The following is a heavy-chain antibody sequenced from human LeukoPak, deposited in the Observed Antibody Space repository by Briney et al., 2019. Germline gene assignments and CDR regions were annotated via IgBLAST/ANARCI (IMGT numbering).Heavy chain of an antibody. J-gene: IGHJ4*02. CDR1: GGSFSGYY. CDR3: ARHQRWSYFDY. D-gene: IGHD2-15*01. V-gene: IGHV4-34*01. CDR2: INHSGST. Sequence: SETLSLTCAVYGGSFSGYYWSWIRQPPGKGLEWIGEINHSGSTNYNPSLKSRVTISVDTSKNQFSLKLSSVTAADTAVYYCARHQRWSYFDYWGQGTLVTVSS.